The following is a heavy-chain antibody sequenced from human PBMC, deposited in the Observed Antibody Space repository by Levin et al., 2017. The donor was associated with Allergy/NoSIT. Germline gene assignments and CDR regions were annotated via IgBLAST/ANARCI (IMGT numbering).Heavy chain of an antibody. V-gene: IGHV3-20*04. CDR1: GFTFDDYG. CDR2: INWNGGST. Sequence: TGGFLRLSCAASGFTFDDYGMSWVRQAPGKGLEWVSGINWNGGSTGYADSVKGRFTISRDNAKNSLYLQMNSLRAEDTALYYCARVGYCGSTSCSYYFAYWGQGTLVTVSS. J-gene: IGHJ4*02. CDR3: ARVGYCGSTSCSYYFAY. D-gene: IGHD2-2*01.